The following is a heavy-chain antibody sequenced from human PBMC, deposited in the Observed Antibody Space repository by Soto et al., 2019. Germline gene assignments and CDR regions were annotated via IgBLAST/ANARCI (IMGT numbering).Heavy chain of an antibody. J-gene: IGHJ5*02. CDR2: ISSSGGTI. CDR1: GFPLSSYE. CDR3: ARGVYDSSGYYYP. Sequence: GGSLRLSCAASGFPLSSYEMNWVRQAPGKGLECISYISSSGGTISYADSVKGRFTISRDNAKNSLYLQMNNLRAEDTAVYYCARGVYDSSGYYYPWGQGTLVTVAS. V-gene: IGHV3-48*03. D-gene: IGHD3-22*01.